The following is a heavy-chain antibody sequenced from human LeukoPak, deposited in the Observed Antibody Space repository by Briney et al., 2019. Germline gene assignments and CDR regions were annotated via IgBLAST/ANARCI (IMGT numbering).Heavy chain of an antibody. Sequence: PSETLSLTCTVSGGSISSYYWSWIRQPPGKGLEWIGYIYYSGSTNYNPSLKSRVTISVDTSKNQFSLKLSSVTAADTAVYYCARHGYYDSSGYDAFDIWGQGTMVTVSS. V-gene: IGHV4-59*08. CDR1: GGSISSYY. CDR3: ARHGYYDSSGYDAFDI. CDR2: IYYSGST. D-gene: IGHD3-22*01. J-gene: IGHJ3*02.